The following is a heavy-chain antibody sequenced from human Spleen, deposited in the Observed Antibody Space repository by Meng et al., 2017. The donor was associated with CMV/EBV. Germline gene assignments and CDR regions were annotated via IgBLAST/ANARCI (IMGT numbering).Heavy chain of an antibody. CDR1: GYTFSDYY. CDR3: ARERVWSVYYYGIDV. Sequence: ASVKVSCKASGYTFSDYYMHWVRQAPGQGLEWIGWINPNSGDTNYAQKFQGRVTMTRDSSISTAYMELSRLRSDDTAVYYCARERVWSVYYYGIDVWGQGTTVTVSS. V-gene: IGHV1-2*02. D-gene: IGHD3-3*01. J-gene: IGHJ6*02. CDR2: INPNSGDT.